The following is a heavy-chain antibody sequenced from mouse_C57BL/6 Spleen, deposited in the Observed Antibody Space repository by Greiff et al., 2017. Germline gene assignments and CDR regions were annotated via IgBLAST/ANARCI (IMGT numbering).Heavy chain of an antibody. CDR1: GYTFTDYY. CDR3: ARSRPYYYGSSYFDY. Sequence: EVQLQQSGPELVKPGASVKISCKASGYTFTDYYMNWVKQSHGKSLEWIGDINPNNGGTSYNQKFKGKATLTVDKSSSTAYMELRSLTSEDSAVYYCARSRPYYYGSSYFDYWGQGTTLTVSS. CDR2: INPNNGGT. J-gene: IGHJ2*01. D-gene: IGHD1-1*01. V-gene: IGHV1-26*01.